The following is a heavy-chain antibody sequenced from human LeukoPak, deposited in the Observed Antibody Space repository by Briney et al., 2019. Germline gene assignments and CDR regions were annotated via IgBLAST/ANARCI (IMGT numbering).Heavy chain of an antibody. V-gene: IGHV4-39*01. CDR3: ARRPKAPLRTDY. J-gene: IGHJ4*02. Sequence: SETLSLTCTVSGGSISSNSFYWDWIRQPPGKGLEWIGTISYSGTTDYNPPLRSRVTISVDTSKNQFSLKLSSVTAADTAVYFCARRPKAPLRTDYWGQGTPVIVSS. CDR2: ISYSGTT. D-gene: IGHD1-1*01. CDR1: GGSISSNSFY.